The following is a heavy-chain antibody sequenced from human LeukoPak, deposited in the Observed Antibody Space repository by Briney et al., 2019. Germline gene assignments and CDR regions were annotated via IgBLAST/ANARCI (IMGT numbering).Heavy chain of an antibody. Sequence: GGSLRLSCAASRFIFSSYHMHWVRQPPGKGLEWVSSISSSNSFIYYADSMKGRFTISRDNAKNSLYQQMNSLRAEDTAVYYCARGTNWSPLDFDYWGQGTLVTVSS. V-gene: IGHV3-21*01. D-gene: IGHD1-20*01. CDR1: RFIFSSYH. CDR2: ISSSNSFI. CDR3: ARGTNWSPLDFDY. J-gene: IGHJ4*02.